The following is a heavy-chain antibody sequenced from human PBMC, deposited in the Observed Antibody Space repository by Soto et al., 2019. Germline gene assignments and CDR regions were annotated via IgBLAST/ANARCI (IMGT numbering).Heavy chain of an antibody. CDR3: ARSWYGSGSYYIPYFDY. Sequence: SETLSLTCAVYGGSFSGYYWSWIRQPPGKGLEWIGEINHSGSTNYNPSLKSRVTISVDTSKNQFSLKLSSVTAADTAVYYCARSWYGSGSYYIPYFDYWGQGTLVTVS. CDR1: GGSFSGYY. V-gene: IGHV4-34*01. CDR2: INHSGST. J-gene: IGHJ4*02. D-gene: IGHD3-10*01.